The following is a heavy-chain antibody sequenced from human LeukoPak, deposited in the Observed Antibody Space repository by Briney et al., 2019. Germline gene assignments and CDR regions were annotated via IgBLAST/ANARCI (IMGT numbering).Heavy chain of an antibody. CDR1: GDSISSTNW. V-gene: IGHV4-4*02. D-gene: IGHD3-10*01. J-gene: IGHJ4*02. Sequence: SETLSLTCAVSGDSISSTNWWTRVRQPPGKGLEWIGEIYHSGATNYNPSLKTRVTISVDKSKNQFSLKLNSVTAADTAIYYCARGSGSYLLDYWGQGTLVTVSS. CDR3: ARGSGSYLLDY. CDR2: IYHSGAT.